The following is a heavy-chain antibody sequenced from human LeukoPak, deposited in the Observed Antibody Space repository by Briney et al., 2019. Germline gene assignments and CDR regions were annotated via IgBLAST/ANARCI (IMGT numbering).Heavy chain of an antibody. CDR2: INPDSGGT. Sequence: ASVKVSCKVSGYTFSGYYMHWVRQAPGQGLEWMGWINPDSGGTNYAQKFQGRVTMTRDTSISTAYMELGRLRSDDTAVYYCASFGGFGELFPTRFAWGQGTLVTVSS. D-gene: IGHD3-10*01. V-gene: IGHV1-2*02. J-gene: IGHJ5*02. CDR1: GYTFSGYY. CDR3: ASFGGFGELFPTRFA.